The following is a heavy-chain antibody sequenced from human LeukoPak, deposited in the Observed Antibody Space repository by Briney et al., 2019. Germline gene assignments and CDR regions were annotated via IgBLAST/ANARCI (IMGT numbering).Heavy chain of an antibody. CDR3: AKVSHYYDLKGHPSIHAFDI. CDR1: GFTFSSYA. CDR2: ISGSGGST. D-gene: IGHD3-22*01. J-gene: IGHJ3*02. V-gene: IGHV3-23*01. Sequence: GASLRLSCAASGFTFSSYAMSWVRQAPGKGLEWVSAISGSGGSTYYADSVKGRFTISRDNSKNTLYLQMNSLRAEDTAVYYCAKVSHYYDLKGHPSIHAFDIWGQGTMVTVSS.